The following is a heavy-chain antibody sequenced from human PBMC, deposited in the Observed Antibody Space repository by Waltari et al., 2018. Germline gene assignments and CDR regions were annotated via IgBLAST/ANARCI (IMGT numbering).Heavy chain of an antibody. V-gene: IGHV4-59*08. CDR1: GGSISTYY. D-gene: IGHD3-3*01. CDR2: IFYSGTT. J-gene: IGHJ5*02. Sequence: QVQLQESGPGLVKPSETLSLTCTVSGGSISTYYWSWIRQPPGKGLEWIGYIFYSGTTEYNPSLKSRVTISIDTSKNQFSLKLTSVTAADTAVYYCARHPSVGIFGASHWFDPWGQGTLVTVSS. CDR3: ARHPSVGIFGASHWFDP.